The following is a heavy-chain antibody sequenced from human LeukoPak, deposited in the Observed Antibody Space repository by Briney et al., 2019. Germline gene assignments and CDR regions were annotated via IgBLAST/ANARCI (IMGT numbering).Heavy chain of an antibody. CDR1: GFTFSNYW. CDR3: ARDLSGPSFY. V-gene: IGHV3-7*01. J-gene: IGHJ4*02. CDR2: IKPDGGEI. D-gene: IGHD2-15*01. Sequence: GGSLRLSCAASGFTFSNYWMSWVRQAPGKGLEWVINIKPDGGEIYFVDSVKGRFTISRDNAKNSLYLQMNSLRAEDTAVYFCARDLSGPSFYWGQGTLVTVSS.